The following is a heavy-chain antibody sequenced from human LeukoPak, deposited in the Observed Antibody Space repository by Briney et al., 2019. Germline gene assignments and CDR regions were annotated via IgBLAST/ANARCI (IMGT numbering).Heavy chain of an antibody. CDR1: GGTFSSYA. CDR2: IIPIFGTA. V-gene: IGHV1-69*06. D-gene: IGHD3-22*01. Sequence: SVKVSCKASGGTFSSYAISWVRQAPGQGLEWMGGIIPIFGTANYAQKFQGRVTITADKSTSTAYMELSSLRSEDTAVYYCXXXXIVVRGGGVGAFDIWGQGTMVTVSS. CDR3: XXXXIVVRGGGVGAFDI. J-gene: IGHJ3*02.